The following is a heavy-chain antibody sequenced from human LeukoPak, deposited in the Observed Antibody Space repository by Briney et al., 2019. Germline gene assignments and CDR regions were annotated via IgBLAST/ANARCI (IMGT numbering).Heavy chain of an antibody. CDR2: IYTSGST. D-gene: IGHD3-3*01. J-gene: IGHJ6*03. V-gene: IGHV4-4*07. CDR1: GGSISSYY. CDR3: ARVLGVYDFWSGYMDV. Sequence: SETLSLTCTVSGGSISSYYWSWIRQPAGKGLEWIGRIYTSGSTNYNPSLKSRVTMSVDTSKNQFSLKLSSVTAADTAVYYCARVLGVYDFWSGYMDVWDKGTTVTVSS.